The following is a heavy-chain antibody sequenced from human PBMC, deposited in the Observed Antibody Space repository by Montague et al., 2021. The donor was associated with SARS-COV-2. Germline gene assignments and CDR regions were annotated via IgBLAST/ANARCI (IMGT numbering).Heavy chain of an antibody. CDR2: IYNSGSK. Sequence: SETLSLTCTVSGGSMRSYFWSWIRQPPGKGLEWIGYIYNSGSKNYNPSLKSRVTISLDTSKNQFSLKLSSVTAADTAVYYCAREIDFRGSDSVYVASSFDYWAREPWSPSPQ. CDR3: AREIDFRGSDSVYVASSFDY. V-gene: IGHV4-59*01. CDR1: GGSMRSYF. J-gene: IGHJ4*02. D-gene: IGHD5-12*01.